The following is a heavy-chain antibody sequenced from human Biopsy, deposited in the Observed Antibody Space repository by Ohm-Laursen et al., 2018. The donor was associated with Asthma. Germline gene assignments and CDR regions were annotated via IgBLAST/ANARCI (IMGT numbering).Heavy chain of an antibody. J-gene: IGHJ4*02. D-gene: IGHD3-22*01. V-gene: IGHV4-39*01. CDR2: MYHSGSP. Sequence: LRLSCSASGFTVSTNGMSWVRQPPGEGMEWIGSMYHSGSPYYHPSLKSRATISVDTSKNQLSLKMSSVTAADTAVYFCVRHQYSSSWSTFDYWGQGALVTVSS. CDR3: VRHQYSSSWSTFDY. CDR1: GFTVSTNG.